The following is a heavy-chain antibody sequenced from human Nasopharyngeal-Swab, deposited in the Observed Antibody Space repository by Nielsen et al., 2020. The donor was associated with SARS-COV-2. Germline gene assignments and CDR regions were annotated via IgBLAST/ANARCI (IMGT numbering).Heavy chain of an antibody. CDR1: GFTFSSHA. Sequence: GESLKISCVASGFTFSSHAMSWVRQAPGKGLEWVSGLIENGVDTYYAESVKGRFTVSRDNSRNTLYLQMNSLRGEDTAVYYCTRDIGGQYGYWGQGNLVTVSS. V-gene: IGHV3-23*01. CDR3: TRDIGGQYGY. CDR2: LIENGVDT. D-gene: IGHD4-11*01. J-gene: IGHJ4*02.